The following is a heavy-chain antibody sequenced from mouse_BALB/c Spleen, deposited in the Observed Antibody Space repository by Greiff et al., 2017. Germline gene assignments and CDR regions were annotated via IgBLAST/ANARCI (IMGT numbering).Heavy chain of an antibody. CDR1: GFTFSSYA. CDR3: ARGGYRYEDFAY. CDR2: ISSGGST. J-gene: IGHJ3*01. V-gene: IGHV5-6-5*01. Sequence: DVHLVESGGGLVKPGGSLKLSCAASGFTFSSYAMSWVRQTPEKRLEWVASISSGGSTYYPDSVKGRFTISRDNARNILYLQMSSLRSEDTAMYYCARGGYRYEDFAYWGQGTLVTVSA. D-gene: IGHD2-14*01.